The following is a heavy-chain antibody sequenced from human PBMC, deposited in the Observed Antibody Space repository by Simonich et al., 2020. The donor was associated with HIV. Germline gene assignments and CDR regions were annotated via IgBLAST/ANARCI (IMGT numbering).Heavy chain of an antibody. J-gene: IGHJ3*02. CDR2: INHSGST. D-gene: IGHD4-4*01. CDR3: ATTINYEDAFDI. Sequence: QVELQQWGAGLLKPSETLSLNCAVYGGSFSGYYWGWIRQSPGKGLGGFGEINHSGSTNTNPALKSRVTISVDTSKNQFSLKLSSVTAADTAVYYCATTINYEDAFDIWGQGTMVTVSS. V-gene: IGHV4-34*02. CDR1: GGSFSGYY.